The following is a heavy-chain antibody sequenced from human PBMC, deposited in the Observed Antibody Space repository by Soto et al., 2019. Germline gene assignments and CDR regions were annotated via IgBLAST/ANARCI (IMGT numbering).Heavy chain of an antibody. Sequence: SETLSLTCTVSGGSISSYYWSWIRQPPGKGLDWIGYIYYSGSTNYNPSLKSRVTISVDTSKNQFSLKLSSVTAADTAVYYCARDRKEYSSSWYASWYYFDYWGQGTLVTVSS. V-gene: IGHV4-59*01. D-gene: IGHD6-13*01. CDR2: IYYSGST. J-gene: IGHJ4*02. CDR1: GGSISSYY. CDR3: ARDRKEYSSSWYASWYYFDY.